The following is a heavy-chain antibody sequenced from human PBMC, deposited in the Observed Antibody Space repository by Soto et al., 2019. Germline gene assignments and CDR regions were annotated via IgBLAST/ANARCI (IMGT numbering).Heavy chain of an antibody. D-gene: IGHD2-15*01. CDR3: ARVRVVVAATYWFDP. CDR1: GGSISSGGYS. CDR2: IYHSGST. Sequence: SETLSLTCAVSGGSISSGGYSWSWIRQPPGKGLEWIGYIYHSGSTYYNPSLKSRVTISVDTSKNQFSLKLSSVTAADTAVYYCARVRVVVAATYWFDPWGQGTLVT. V-gene: IGHV4-30-2*05. J-gene: IGHJ5*01.